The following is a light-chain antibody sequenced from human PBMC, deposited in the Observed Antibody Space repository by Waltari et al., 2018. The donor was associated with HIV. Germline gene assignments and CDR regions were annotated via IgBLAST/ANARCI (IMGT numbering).Light chain of an antibody. CDR2: GAT. J-gene: IGKJ4*01. V-gene: IGKV3-15*01. CDR3: QQYNHWPLT. CDR1: QSVGGD. Sequence: ETVMTQSPDILSVSPGERPPISCRASQSVGGDVAWYQQKPGQAPRLLIYGATSRATGIPARFSASGSGTEFILTISSLQSEDFAVYFCQQYNHWPLTFGGGTKVEIK.